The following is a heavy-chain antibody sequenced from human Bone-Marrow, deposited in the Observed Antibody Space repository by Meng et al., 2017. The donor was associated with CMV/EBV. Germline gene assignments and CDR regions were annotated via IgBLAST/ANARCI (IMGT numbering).Heavy chain of an antibody. CDR2: IVPVLGIA. V-gene: IGHV1-69*02. D-gene: IGHD3-9*01. Sequence: SVKVSCKASGGTFTSDTVSWVRQAPGQGLEWMGRIVPVLGIANYAQMFQGRVTITADKTTSTVYMELTSLRSADTALYYCATPYYDILTGYWGEYYYGMDVWGQGTTVTVSS. CDR1: GGTFTSDT. CDR3: ATPYYDILTGYWGEYYYGMDV. J-gene: IGHJ6*02.